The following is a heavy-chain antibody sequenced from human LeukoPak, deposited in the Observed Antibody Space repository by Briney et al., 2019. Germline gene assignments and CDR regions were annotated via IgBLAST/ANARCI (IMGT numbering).Heavy chain of an antibody. CDR3: AKSGYYASGLDY. CDR2: IYYSGST. J-gene: IGHJ4*02. Sequence: PSETLSLTCIVSGGSISSSYWSWIRQPPGKGLEWIGHIYYSGSTNYNPSLKSRVTISVDTSKKQFSLKLSSVTAADTAVYYCAKSGYYASGLDYWGQGTLVTVSS. CDR1: GGSISSSY. D-gene: IGHD3-10*01. V-gene: IGHV4-59*08.